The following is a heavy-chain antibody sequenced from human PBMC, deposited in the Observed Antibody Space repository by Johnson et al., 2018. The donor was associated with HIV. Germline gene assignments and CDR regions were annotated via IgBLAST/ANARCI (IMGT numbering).Heavy chain of an antibody. CDR1: GFTFSDYY. V-gene: IGHV3-11*01. CDR2: ISRSGSST. CDR3: ARVASGAFDI. J-gene: IGHJ3*02. Sequence: VQLVESGGGLVKPGGSLSLSCAASGFTFSDYYMSWIRQAPGKGLEWVSYISRSGSSTYYADSVKGRFTISRNNSKNTLYLQMNSLRAEDTAVYYCARVASGAFDIWDQGTMVTVSS. D-gene: IGHD3-3*01.